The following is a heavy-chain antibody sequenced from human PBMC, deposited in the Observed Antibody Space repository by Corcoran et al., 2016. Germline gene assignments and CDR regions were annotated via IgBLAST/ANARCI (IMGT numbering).Heavy chain of an antibody. J-gene: IGHJ4*02. CDR3: VRDLSSSWSIDY. V-gene: IGHV3-30*03. CDR2: ISYDGSNK. Sequence: QVQLVESGGGVVQPGRSLRLSCAASGFTFRSYGMHWVRQAPGKGLEWVAVISYDGSNKYYADSVKGRFTISRDNSKNTLYLQMNSLRAEDTAVYYCVRDLSSSWSIDYWGQGTLVTVSS. D-gene: IGHD6-13*01. CDR1: GFTFRSYG.